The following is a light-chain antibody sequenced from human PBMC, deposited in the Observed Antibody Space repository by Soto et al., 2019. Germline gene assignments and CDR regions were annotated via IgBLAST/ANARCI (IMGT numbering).Light chain of an antibody. Sequence: EIVLTQSPATLSLSPGERATLSCRASQSVSTNYLAWYQQKPGQAPRLLIYGASSRATGIPDRFSGSGSGTDFTLTISRLEPEDFAVYYCQQYGSSPITFGQGTRLEIK. CDR2: GAS. V-gene: IGKV3-20*01. CDR3: QQYGSSPIT. J-gene: IGKJ5*01. CDR1: QSVSTNY.